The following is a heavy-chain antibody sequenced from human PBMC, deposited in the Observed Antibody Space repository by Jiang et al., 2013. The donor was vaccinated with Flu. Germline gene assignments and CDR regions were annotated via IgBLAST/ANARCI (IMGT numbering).Heavy chain of an antibody. Sequence: GLVKPSETLSLTCTVSSGSISSHYWSWIRQPPGKGLEWIGYIHNSGTTNYNPSLKSRVTISIDTSTNQFSLKLISVTAPDTAVYYCVRSYCGGDCYSMFGYSYYGMDVWGQGTTVTVSS. J-gene: IGHJ6*02. CDR3: VRSYCGGDCYSMFGYSYYGMDV. CDR1: SGSISSHY. D-gene: IGHD2-21*02. V-gene: IGHV4-59*08. CDR2: IHNSGTT.